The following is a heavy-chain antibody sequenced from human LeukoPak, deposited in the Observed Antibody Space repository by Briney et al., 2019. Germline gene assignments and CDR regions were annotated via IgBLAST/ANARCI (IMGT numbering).Heavy chain of an antibody. J-gene: IGHJ4*02. V-gene: IGHV4-34*01. Sequence: SETLSLTCAVYGGSFSGYYWSWIRQPPGKGLEWIGEINHSGSTNYNPSLKSRVAISVDTSKNQFSLKLSSVTAADTAVYYCARHYLQRWGVTMVRGPTHKRYYFDYWGQGTLVTVSS. D-gene: IGHD3-10*01. CDR3: ARHYLQRWGVTMVRGPTHKRYYFDY. CDR2: INHSGST. CDR1: GGSFSGYY.